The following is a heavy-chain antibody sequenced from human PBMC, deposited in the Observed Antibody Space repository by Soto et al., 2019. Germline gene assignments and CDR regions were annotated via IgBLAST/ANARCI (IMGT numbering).Heavy chain of an antibody. J-gene: IGHJ6*02. CDR1: GFSFSNFE. CDR3: ARAECSTPNCLTAYYSYGLDV. V-gene: IGHV3-48*03. D-gene: IGHD2-2*01. CDR2: INTAGSTK. Sequence: PGGSLRLSCAASGFSFSNFEMHWVRQAPGKGLEWVSYINTAGSTKYYAKSVKGRFTISRDNARNSLFLQLNSLRAEDTAVYYCARAECSTPNCLTAYYSYGLDVWGQGTTVTAP.